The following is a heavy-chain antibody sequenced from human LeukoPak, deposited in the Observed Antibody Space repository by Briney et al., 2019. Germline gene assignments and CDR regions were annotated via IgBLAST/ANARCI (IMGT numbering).Heavy chain of an antibody. V-gene: IGHV3-23*01. CDR2: INGAGDNT. Sequence: GGSLRLPCAASGYTFSSHGLTWVRQAPGKGLEWVSTINGAGDNTYYAETVKGRFTISRDNSKNTLYLQMHSLRAGDTAIYYCAKVSVCYGCYLDYWGQGTLVTVS. D-gene: IGHD3-16*01. CDR3: AKVSVCYGCYLDY. CDR1: GYTFSSHG. J-gene: IGHJ4*02.